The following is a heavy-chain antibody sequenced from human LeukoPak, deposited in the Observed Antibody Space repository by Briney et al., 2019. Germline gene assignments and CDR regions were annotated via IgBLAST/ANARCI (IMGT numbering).Heavy chain of an antibody. CDR3: ASVLYYDFWSGYYTLDY. J-gene: IGHJ4*02. D-gene: IGHD3-3*01. Sequence: SVKVSCKASGGTFSSYAISWVRQAPGQGLEWMGGIIPIFGTANYAQKFQGRVTITADESTSTAYMELSSLRSEDTAVYYCASVLYYDFWSGYYTLDYWGQGTLVTVSS. CDR2: IIPIFGTA. CDR1: GGTFSSYA. V-gene: IGHV1-69*01.